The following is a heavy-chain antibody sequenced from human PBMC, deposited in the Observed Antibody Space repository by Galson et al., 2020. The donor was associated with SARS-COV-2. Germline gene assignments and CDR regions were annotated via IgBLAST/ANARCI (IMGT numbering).Heavy chain of an antibody. D-gene: IGHD3-10*01. J-gene: IGHJ5*02. CDR3: ATTSAFSGGFGTSSGWFDP. CDR2: FDPEDGET. CDR1: GYTLTELS. Sequence: ASVKVSCKVSGYTLTELSMHWVRQAPGKGLEWMGGFDPEDGETIYAQKFQGRVTMTEDTSTDTAYMELSSLRSEDTAVYYCATTSAFSGGFGTSSGWFDPWGQGTLVTVSS. V-gene: IGHV1-24*01.